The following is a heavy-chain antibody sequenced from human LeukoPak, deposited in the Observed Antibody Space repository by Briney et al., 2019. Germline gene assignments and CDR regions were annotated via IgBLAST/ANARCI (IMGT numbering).Heavy chain of an antibody. D-gene: IGHD4-23*01. J-gene: IGHJ6*02. CDR3: ASLNDYGGNFYYYGMDV. V-gene: IGHV1-69*13. CDR2: IIPIFGTA. CDR1: GGTFSSYA. Sequence: GASVKVSCKASGGTFSSYAISWVRQAPGQGLEWMGGIIPIFGTANYAQKFQGRVTITADESTSTAYMELSSLRSEDTAVYYCASLNDYGGNFYYYGMDVWGQGTTVTVSS.